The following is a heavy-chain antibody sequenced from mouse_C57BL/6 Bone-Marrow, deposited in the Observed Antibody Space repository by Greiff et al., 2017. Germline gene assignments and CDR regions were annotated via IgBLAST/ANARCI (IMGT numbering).Heavy chain of an antibody. CDR2: IDPENGDT. CDR3: TTIGPFDY. V-gene: IGHV14-4*01. CDR1: GFNIKDDY. Sequence: VQLKESGAELVRPGASVKLSCTASGFNIKDDYMHWVKQRPEQGLEWIGWIDPENGDTEYASKFQGKATITADTSSNTAYLQLSSLTSEDTAVYYCTTIGPFDYWGQGTTLTVSS. J-gene: IGHJ2*01.